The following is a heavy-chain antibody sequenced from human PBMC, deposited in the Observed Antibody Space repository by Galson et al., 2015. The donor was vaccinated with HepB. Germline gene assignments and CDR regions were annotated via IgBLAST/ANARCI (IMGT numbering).Heavy chain of an antibody. J-gene: IGHJ4*02. Sequence: SVKVSCKASGYSFTKYGINWVRQAPGQGLEWMGWISANNGNTYYAQKFQGRVTMTADTSTTTVYMELRSLRSDDTAVYYCARGPQHDSWGQGTLVTVSS. V-gene: IGHV1-18*04. CDR2: ISANNGNT. CDR1: GYSFTKYG. CDR3: ARGPQHDS. D-gene: IGHD6-13*01.